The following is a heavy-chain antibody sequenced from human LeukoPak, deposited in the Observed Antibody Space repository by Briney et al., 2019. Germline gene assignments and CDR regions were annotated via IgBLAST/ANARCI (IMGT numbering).Heavy chain of an antibody. CDR1: GGSFSGYY. CDR3: ARGPPYYYDSRRYFDY. D-gene: IGHD3-22*01. J-gene: IGHJ4*02. CDR2: INHSGST. Sequence: PSETLSLTCAVYGGSFSGYYWSWIRQPPGKGLEGIGEINHSGSTNYNPSLKSRVTISVDTSKNQFSLKLSSVTAADTAVYYCARGPPYYYDSRRYFDYWGQGTLVTVSS. V-gene: IGHV4-34*01.